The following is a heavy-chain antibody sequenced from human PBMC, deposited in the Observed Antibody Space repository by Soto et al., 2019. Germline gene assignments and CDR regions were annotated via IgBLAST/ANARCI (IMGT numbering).Heavy chain of an antibody. CDR3: AKELSQHSSDYYYRYYFDY. CDR2: ISGSGGGK. D-gene: IGHD3-22*01. CDR1: GFTFSAYA. V-gene: IGHV3-23*01. J-gene: IGHJ4*02. Sequence: GGSLRLPCVVSGFTFSAYAMSWVREAPGKGVEWVSVISGSGGGKDYADSVKGRFTISSDNSKKTLYLQMNSMRAEDTAVYYCAKELSQHSSDYYYRYYFDYWGQGALVTVYS.